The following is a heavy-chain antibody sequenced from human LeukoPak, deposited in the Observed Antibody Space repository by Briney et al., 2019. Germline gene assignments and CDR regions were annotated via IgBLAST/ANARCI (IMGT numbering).Heavy chain of an antibody. CDR3: ARGDNDYGDYVNDY. CDR2: IKQDESEK. Sequence: GGSLRLSCVFSGFTFSNYWMSWVRQAPGKGLEWVANIKQDESEKHYVDSVKGRFTISRDNAKNSLYPQMNSLRAEDTAVYYCARGDNDYGDYVNDYWGQGTLVTVSS. D-gene: IGHD4-17*01. V-gene: IGHV3-7*01. J-gene: IGHJ4*02. CDR1: GFTFSNYW.